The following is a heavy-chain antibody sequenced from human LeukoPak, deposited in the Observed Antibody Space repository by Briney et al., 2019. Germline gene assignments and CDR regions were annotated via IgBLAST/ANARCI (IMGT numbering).Heavy chain of an antibody. CDR3: ARQTKLLTYYFDY. D-gene: IGHD2-21*01. V-gene: IGHV4-59*08. J-gene: IGHJ4*02. CDR1: GGSISSYY. Sequence: SETLSLTCTVSGGSISSYYWSWIRQPPGKGLEWIGYIYYSGSTNYNPSLKSRVTISVDTSKNQFYQKQSSVTAADTAVYYSARQTKLLTYYFDYRGQGTLVTVSS. CDR2: IYYSGST.